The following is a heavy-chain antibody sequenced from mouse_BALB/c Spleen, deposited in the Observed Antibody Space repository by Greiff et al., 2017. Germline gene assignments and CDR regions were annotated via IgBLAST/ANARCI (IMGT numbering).Heavy chain of an antibody. CDR1: GYTFTSYW. V-gene: IGHV1S41*01. D-gene: IGHD2-4*01. J-gene: IGHJ2*01. Sequence: DLVKPGASVKLSCKASGYTFTSYWINWIKQRPGQGLEWIGRIAPGSGSTYYNEMFKGKATLTVDTSSSTAYIQLSSLSSEDSAVYFCAREGGLRHLDYWGQGTTLTVSS. CDR2: IAPGSGST. CDR3: AREGGLRHLDY.